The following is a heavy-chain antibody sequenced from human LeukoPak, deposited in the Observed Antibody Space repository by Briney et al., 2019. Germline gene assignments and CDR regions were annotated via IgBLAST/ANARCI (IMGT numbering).Heavy chain of an antibody. V-gene: IGHV3-43*02. D-gene: IGHD4-17*01. Sequence: GGSLRLSCAVSGFTFHDYAMHWVRQVPGRGLEWVSLISGDGDSTYYADSVKGRFTISRDNAKNSLFLQMNSLRVEDTAVYYCARDYGDSYWGQGALVTVSS. CDR3: ARDYGDSY. CDR2: ISGDGDST. J-gene: IGHJ4*02. CDR1: GFTFHDYA.